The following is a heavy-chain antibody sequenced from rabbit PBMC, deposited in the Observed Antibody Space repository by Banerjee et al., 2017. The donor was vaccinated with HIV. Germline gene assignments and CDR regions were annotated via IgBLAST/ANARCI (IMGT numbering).Heavy chain of an antibody. CDR2: ISTSSGNI. J-gene: IGHJ4*01. CDR1: GFSFSGSYW. V-gene: IGHV1S40*01. D-gene: IGHD4-1*01. Sequence: QSLEESGGDLVKPGASLTLTCTASGFSFSGSYWICWVRQAPGKGLEWIACISTSSGNIAYASWAKGRFTISKTSSTTVTLQMTSPTAADTATYFCTRNFVWGASVNLWGPGTLVTVS. CDR3: TRNFVWGASVNL.